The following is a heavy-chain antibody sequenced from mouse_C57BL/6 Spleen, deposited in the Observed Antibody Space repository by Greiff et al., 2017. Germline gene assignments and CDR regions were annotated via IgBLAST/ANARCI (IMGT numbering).Heavy chain of an antibody. CDR1: GFTFSSYA. CDR2: ISDGGSYT. V-gene: IGHV5-4*03. D-gene: IGHD1-1*01. Sequence: EVKLVESGGGLVKPGGSLKLSCAASGFTFSSYAMSWVRQTPEKRLEWVATISDGGSYTYYPDNVKGRFTISRDNAKNNLYLQMSHLKSEDTAMYYCAALYYYGSSSPWYFDVWGTGTTVTVSS. CDR3: AALYYYGSSSPWYFDV. J-gene: IGHJ1*03.